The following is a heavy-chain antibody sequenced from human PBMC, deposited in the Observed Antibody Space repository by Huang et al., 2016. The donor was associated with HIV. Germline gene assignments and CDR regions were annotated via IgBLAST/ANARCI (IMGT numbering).Heavy chain of an antibody. D-gene: IGHD3-3*01. CDR1: GFTFNSYA. Sequence: EVQLLESGGGLVQPGGSLRLSCAASGFTFNSYAMRWVRQAPGKGLEWVAGISGRGGNTYYADSVKGRFTISRDNSKNTLFLQMSGLRAEDTAVYYCSRDDFWSGYSDYYGLDVWGQGTTVTVSS. J-gene: IGHJ6*02. CDR2: ISGRGGNT. CDR3: SRDDFWSGYSDYYGLDV. V-gene: IGHV3-23*01.